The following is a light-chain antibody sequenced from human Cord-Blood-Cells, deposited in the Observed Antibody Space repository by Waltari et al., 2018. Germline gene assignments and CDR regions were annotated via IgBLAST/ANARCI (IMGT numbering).Light chain of an antibody. Sequence: QSALTQPASVSGSPGQSITISCTGTSSDVGSYNLVSCYQQHPGKAPKLMIYEVSKRPSGVSKRFSGSKSGNTASLTISGLQAEDEADYYCCSYAGSSTFDVVFGGGTKLTVL. J-gene: IGLJ2*01. V-gene: IGLV2-23*02. CDR2: EVS. CDR3: CSYAGSSTFDVV. CDR1: SSDVGSYNL.